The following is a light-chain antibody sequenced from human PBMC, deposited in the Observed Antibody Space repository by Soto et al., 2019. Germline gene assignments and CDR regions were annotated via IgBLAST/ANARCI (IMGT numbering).Light chain of an antibody. CDR2: DVN. J-gene: IGLJ3*02. Sequence: QSALAQPRSVSGAPGQSVTISCTGSSSDVGAYNFASWYQQHPGAAPKLLIHDVNKRPPGVPDRFSASKSGNTASLTISGLQAEDEADYYCCSYTARSTLVCGGGTKVTV. CDR1: SSDVGAYNF. V-gene: IGLV2-11*01. CDR3: CSYTARSTLV.